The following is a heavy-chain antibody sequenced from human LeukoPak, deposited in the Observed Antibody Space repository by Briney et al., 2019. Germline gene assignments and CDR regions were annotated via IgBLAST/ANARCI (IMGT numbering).Heavy chain of an antibody. CDR3: AREVAVADNFDY. CDR2: ISSSSSYI. D-gene: IGHD6-19*01. Sequence: GGSLRLSCAASGFTFSSYSMNWVRQAPGKGLEWVSSISSSSSYIYYADSVKGRFTISRDNAKNSLYLQMNSLRAEDTAVYYCAREVAVADNFDYWGQGTLVTVSS. CDR1: GFTFSSYS. J-gene: IGHJ4*02. V-gene: IGHV3-21*01.